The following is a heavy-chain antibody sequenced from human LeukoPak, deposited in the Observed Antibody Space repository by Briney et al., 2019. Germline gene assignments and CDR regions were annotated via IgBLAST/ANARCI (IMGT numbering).Heavy chain of an antibody. Sequence: SETLSLTCAVSGGSISSSNWWNWVRQPPGKGLEWIGEIYHGGSTNYNPSLKSRVTISVDKSKNQFSLKLSSVTAADTAVYYCARRQDTAMVWDYYYYGMDVWGQGTTVTVSS. V-gene: IGHV4-4*02. CDR3: ARRQDTAMVWDYYYYGMDV. CDR2: IYHGGST. CDR1: GGSISSSNW. J-gene: IGHJ6*02. D-gene: IGHD5-18*01.